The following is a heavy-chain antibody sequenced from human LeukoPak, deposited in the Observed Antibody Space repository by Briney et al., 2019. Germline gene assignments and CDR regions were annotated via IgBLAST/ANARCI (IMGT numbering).Heavy chain of an antibody. Sequence: SETLSLTCTVSGGSISNYYWALIRQPAGKGLEWIGRIYISGSTNYNPSLKSRVTMSLDTSKNQFSVKLTSVTAADTAVYYCARESSRYPYYFDYWGQGTLVTVSS. J-gene: IGHJ4*02. CDR1: GGSISNYY. CDR2: IYISGST. V-gene: IGHV4-4*07. CDR3: ARESSRYPYYFDY. D-gene: IGHD3-22*01.